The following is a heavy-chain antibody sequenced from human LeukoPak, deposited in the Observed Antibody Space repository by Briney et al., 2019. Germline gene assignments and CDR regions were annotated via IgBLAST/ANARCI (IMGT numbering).Heavy chain of an antibody. CDR3: ARAQLYWFDP. Sequence: PSETLSLTCAVYGGSFSGYYWSWIRQPPGKGLEWIGYIYYSGSTNYNPSLKSRVTISVDTSKNQFSLKLSSVTAADTAVYYCARAQLYWFDPWGQGTLVTVSS. J-gene: IGHJ5*02. V-gene: IGHV4-59*01. CDR2: IYYSGST. CDR1: GGSFSGYY. D-gene: IGHD6-13*01.